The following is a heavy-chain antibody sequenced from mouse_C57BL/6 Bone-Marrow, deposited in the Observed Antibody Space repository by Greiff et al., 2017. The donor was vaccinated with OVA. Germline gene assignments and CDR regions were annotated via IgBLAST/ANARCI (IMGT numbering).Heavy chain of an antibody. V-gene: IGHV1-55*01. J-gene: IGHJ1*03. D-gene: IGHD2-3*01. CDR3: ARDDGYSFDV. Sequence: QVQLKQPGAELVKPGASVKMSCKASGYTFTSYWITWVKQRPGQGLEWIGDNYPGSGSTNYNEKFKSKATLTVDTSSSTAYMQLSSLTSEDSAVYYCARDDGYSFDVWGTGTTVTVSS. CDR1: GYTFTSYW. CDR2: NYPGSGST.